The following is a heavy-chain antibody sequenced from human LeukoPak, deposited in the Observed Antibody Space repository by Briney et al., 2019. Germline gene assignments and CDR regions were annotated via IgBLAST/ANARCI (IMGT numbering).Heavy chain of an antibody. V-gene: IGHV4-59*01. D-gene: IGHD3-10*01. CDR3: ARVWFGELLRYNWFDP. CDR2: IYYSGST. J-gene: IGHJ5*02. CDR1: GGSISSYY. Sequence: SETLSLSCTVSGGSISSYYWSWIRQPPGKGLERIGYIYYSGSTNYDPSLKSRVTISVDTSKNQFSLKLSSVTAADTAVYYCARVWFGELLRYNWFDPWGQGTLVTVSS.